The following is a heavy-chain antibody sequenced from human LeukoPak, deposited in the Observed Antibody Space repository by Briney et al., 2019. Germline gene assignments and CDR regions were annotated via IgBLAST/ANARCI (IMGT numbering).Heavy chain of an antibody. CDR2: ISSGSSSV. Sequence: PGGSLRLSCAASGFTFSAYTMNWVRQAPGQGLEWVSYISSGSSSVYYADSVKGRFTISRDNAKNSLYLQMNSLRAEDTAVYYCAKHYYYYMDVWGKGATVTVSS. V-gene: IGHV3-48*04. J-gene: IGHJ6*03. CDR3: AKHYYYYMDV. CDR1: GFTFSAYT.